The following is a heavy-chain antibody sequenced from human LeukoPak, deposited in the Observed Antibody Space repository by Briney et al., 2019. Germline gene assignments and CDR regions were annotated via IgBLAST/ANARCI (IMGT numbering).Heavy chain of an antibody. CDR3: ARGIYDYVWGGYRPDSY. Sequence: ASVKVSCKASGYTFTSYGISWVRQAPGQGLEWMGWISAYNGNTNYAQKLQGRATMTTDTSTSTAYMELRSLRSDDTAVYYCARGIYDYVWGGYRPDSYWGQGTLVTVSS. D-gene: IGHD3-16*02. CDR1: GYTFTSYG. V-gene: IGHV1-18*01. CDR2: ISAYNGNT. J-gene: IGHJ4*02.